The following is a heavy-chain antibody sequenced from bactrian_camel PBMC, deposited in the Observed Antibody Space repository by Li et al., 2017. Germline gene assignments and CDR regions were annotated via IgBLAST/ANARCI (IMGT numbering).Heavy chain of an antibody. CDR1: GVYYNRYC. CDR3: AAHPRNGYCSLRPADFVY. CDR2: IAGDGTI. Sequence: HVQLVESGGGSVQAGGSLRLSCAASGVYYNRYCMGWFRQAPGEEREGVAAIAGDGTIVYTDSVKGRFTISKDNGRDTLSLQMNNLKPEDTAMYYCAAHPRNGYCSLRPADFVYWGQGTQVTVS. D-gene: IGHD3*01. V-gene: IGHV3S55*01. J-gene: IGHJ6*01.